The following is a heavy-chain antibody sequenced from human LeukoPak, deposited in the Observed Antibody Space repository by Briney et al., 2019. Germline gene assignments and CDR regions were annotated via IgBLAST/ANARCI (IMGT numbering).Heavy chain of an antibody. Sequence: SVKVSCKASGGTFSSYAISWVRQAPGQGLEWMGGIIPIFGTANYAQKFQGRVTITTDESTSTAYMELSSLRSEDTAVYYCARGTSVRGVIRWFDPWGEGTLVTVSS. CDR2: IIPIFGTA. D-gene: IGHD3-10*02. CDR3: ARGTSVRGVIRWFDP. V-gene: IGHV1-69*05. CDR1: GGTFSSYA. J-gene: IGHJ5*02.